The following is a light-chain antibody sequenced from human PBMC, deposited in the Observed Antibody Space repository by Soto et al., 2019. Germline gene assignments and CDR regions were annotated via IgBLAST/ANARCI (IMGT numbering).Light chain of an antibody. J-gene: IGLJ3*02. Sequence: QTVVTQEPSLTVSPGGPSTSTFPPTPGPVTSGYYPNWFQQKPGQAPRALIYSTSNKHSWTPARFSGSLLGGKAALTLSGVQPEDEAEYYCLLYYGGAQLVFGGGTKLTVL. V-gene: IGLV7-43*01. CDR3: LLYYGGAQLV. CDR1: PGPVTSGYY. CDR2: STS.